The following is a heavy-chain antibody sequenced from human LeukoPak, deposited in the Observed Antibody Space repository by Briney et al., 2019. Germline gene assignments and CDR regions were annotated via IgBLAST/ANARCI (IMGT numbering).Heavy chain of an antibody. D-gene: IGHD3-22*01. J-gene: IGHJ1*01. V-gene: IGHV3-64D*06. CDR1: GFTFSIYA. Sequence: PGGSLRLSCSASGFTFSIYAMHWVRQAPGRGLEYVSAITSNGGSTYYADSVKGRFTISRDNSKNTLYLHISTLRPEDTAVYYCAYSSGYYHWGQGTLVTVSS. CDR2: ITSNGGST. CDR3: AYSSGYYH.